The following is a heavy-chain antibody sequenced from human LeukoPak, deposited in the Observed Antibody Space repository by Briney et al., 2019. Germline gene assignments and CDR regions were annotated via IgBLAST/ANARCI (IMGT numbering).Heavy chain of an antibody. CDR2: VYYSGST. D-gene: IGHD5-24*01. CDR1: GGSISSRSYS. CDR3: ARHFNQWLPFAYDY. V-gene: IGHV4-39*01. Sequence: SETLSLTCTVSGGSISSRSYSWAWIRQPPGKGLEWIGSVYYSGSTYYNPSLKNRVTISVDTSKNQFSLKVSSVTAADTAVYYCARHFNQWLPFAYDYWGQGTLVTVSS. J-gene: IGHJ4*02.